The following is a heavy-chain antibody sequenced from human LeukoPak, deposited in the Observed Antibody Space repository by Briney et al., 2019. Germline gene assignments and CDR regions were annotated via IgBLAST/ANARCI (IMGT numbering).Heavy chain of an antibody. J-gene: IGHJ4*02. Sequence: GGSLRLSCVASGFSFNDYWMSWVRQAPGKGLEWVANIKQDGIDKQYVASIKGRFTISRDNAKNTLYLQMDSLRVEDRAIYYCARFSRVQASFWGQGTLVTVPS. CDR2: IKQDGIDK. V-gene: IGHV3-7*01. D-gene: IGHD4/OR15-4a*01. CDR1: GFSFNDYW. CDR3: ARFSRVQASF.